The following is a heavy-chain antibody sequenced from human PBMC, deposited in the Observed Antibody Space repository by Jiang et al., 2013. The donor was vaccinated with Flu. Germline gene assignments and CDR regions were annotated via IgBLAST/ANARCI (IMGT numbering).Heavy chain of an antibody. D-gene: IGHD3-3*01. CDR3: ARRYDFWITIPPGMDV. V-gene: IGHV4-34*01. CDR1: GGSFSGYY. Sequence: LKPSETLSLTCAVYGGSFSGYYWSWIRQPPGKGLEWIGEINHSGSTNYNPSLKSRVTISVDTSKNQFSLKLSSVTAADTAVYHCARRYDFWITIPPGMDVWGQGTTVTVSS. CDR2: INHSGST. J-gene: IGHJ6*02.